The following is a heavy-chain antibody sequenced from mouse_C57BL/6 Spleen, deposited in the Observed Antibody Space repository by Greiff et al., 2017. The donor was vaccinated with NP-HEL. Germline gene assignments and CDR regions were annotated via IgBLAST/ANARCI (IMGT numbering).Heavy chain of an antibody. CDR1: GFTFSSYA. D-gene: IGHD2-10*01. V-gene: IGHV5-9-1*02. CDR3: TRGPTNYGYFDV. CDR2: ISSGGDYI. J-gene: IGHJ1*03. Sequence: EVKLMESGEGLVKPGGSLKLSCAASGFTFSSYAMSWVRQTPEKRLEWVAYISSGGDYIYYADTVKGRFTISRDNARNTLYLQMSSLKAEDTAMYYCTRGPTNYGYFDVWGTGTTVTVSS.